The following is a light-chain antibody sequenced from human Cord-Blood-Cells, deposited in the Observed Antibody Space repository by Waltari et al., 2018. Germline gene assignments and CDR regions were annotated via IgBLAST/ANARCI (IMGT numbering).Light chain of an antibody. CDR1: QDISNY. Sequence: DIQMTQPPSSLSASVGDRVTITCQASQDISNYLNWYQQKPGKAPKLLIYDASNLETGVPSRLSGSGSGTDFTFTISSLQPEDIATYYCQQYDNLPLTFGGGTKVEIK. CDR3: QQYDNLPLT. J-gene: IGKJ4*01. V-gene: IGKV1-33*01. CDR2: DAS.